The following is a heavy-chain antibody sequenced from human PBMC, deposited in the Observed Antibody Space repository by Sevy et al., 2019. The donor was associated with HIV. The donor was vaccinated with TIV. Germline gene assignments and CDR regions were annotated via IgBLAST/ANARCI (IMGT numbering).Heavy chain of an antibody. J-gene: IGHJ5*02. CDR2: ISGSGGST. D-gene: IGHD3-16*01. CDR3: AKAELTTGEFWWFDP. CDR1: GFTFSSYA. Sequence: GGSLRLSCAASGFTFSSYAMSWVRQAPGKGLEWVSAISGSGGSTYYADSVKGRFTISRDNSKNTLYLQMNSLRAENTAVYYCAKAELTTGEFWWFDPWGQGTLVTVSS. V-gene: IGHV3-23*01.